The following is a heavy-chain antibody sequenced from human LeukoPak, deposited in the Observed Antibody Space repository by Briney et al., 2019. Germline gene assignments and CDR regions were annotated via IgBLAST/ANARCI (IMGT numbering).Heavy chain of an antibody. Sequence: NASETLSLTCTVSGGSISSSSYYWGWIRQPPGKGLEWIGSIYYSGSTYYNPSLKSRVTISVDTSKNQFSLKLSSVTAADTAVYYCAAFRGSPIDIWGQGTMVTVSS. CDR1: GGSISSSSYY. J-gene: IGHJ3*02. CDR2: IYYSGST. D-gene: IGHD3-10*01. CDR3: AAFRGSPIDI. V-gene: IGHV4-39*01.